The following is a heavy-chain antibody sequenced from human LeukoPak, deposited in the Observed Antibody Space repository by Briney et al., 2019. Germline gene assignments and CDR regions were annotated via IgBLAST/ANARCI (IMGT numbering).Heavy chain of an antibody. D-gene: IGHD3-10*01. CDR2: IYYSGST. Sequence: SETLSLTCTVSGGSISSYYWSWIRQPPGKGLEWIGYIYYSGSTNYNPSHKSRVTISVDTSKNQFSLKLSSVTAADTAVYYCARHYYGSGIRWGQGTLVTVSS. J-gene: IGHJ4*02. V-gene: IGHV4-59*08. CDR1: GGSISSYY. CDR3: ARHYYGSGIR.